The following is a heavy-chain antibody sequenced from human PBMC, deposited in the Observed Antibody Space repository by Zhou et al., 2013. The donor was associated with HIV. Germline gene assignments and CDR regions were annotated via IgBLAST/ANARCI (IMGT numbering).Heavy chain of an antibody. D-gene: IGHD4-17*01. V-gene: IGHV1-69*05. CDR2: IIPMFDTA. CDR1: GGTVSSYA. CDR3: ARGPSTVPGYYYDGR. Sequence: QVQLVQSGAEVKKPGSSVKVSCKVSGGTVSSYAINWVRQAPGLGLEWMGGIIPMFDTANYAQNFLGKVTITTDESTSTTYMELNSLKSKDTAVYYCARGPSTVPGYYYDGRLGQRDHGHRLL. J-gene: IGHJ6*04.